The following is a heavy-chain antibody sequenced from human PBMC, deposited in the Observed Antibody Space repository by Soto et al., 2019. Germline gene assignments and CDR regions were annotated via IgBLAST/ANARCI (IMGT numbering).Heavy chain of an antibody. V-gene: IGHV3-21*01. D-gene: IGHD2-15*01. CDR3: ARYGSHSFSRGAFDI. J-gene: IGHJ3*02. CDR2: ISSSSSYI. CDR1: GFTFSSYS. Sequence: GGSLRLSCAASGFTFSSYSMNWVRQAPGKGLEWVSSISSSSSYIYYADSVKGRFTISRDNAKNSLYLQMNSLRAEDTAVYYCARYGSHSFSRGAFDIWGQGTMVTVSS.